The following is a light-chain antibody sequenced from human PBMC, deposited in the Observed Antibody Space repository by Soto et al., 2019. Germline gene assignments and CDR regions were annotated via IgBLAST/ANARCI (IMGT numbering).Light chain of an antibody. CDR1: QDIASN. CDR2: AAS. V-gene: IGKV3-15*01. J-gene: IGKJ1*01. CDR3: QQYKSWPRT. Sequence: EIVMTQSPVTLSASPGERATLSCRASQDIASNLAWFRQKPGQAPRLLIYAASTRAAGIPATFSGGGSGTEFTLTINSLKSEDFAIYYCQQYKSWPRTFGQGTKVEIK.